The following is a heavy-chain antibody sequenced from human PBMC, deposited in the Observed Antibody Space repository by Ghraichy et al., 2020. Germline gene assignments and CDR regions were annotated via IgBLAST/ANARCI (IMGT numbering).Heavy chain of an antibody. J-gene: IGHJ4*02. D-gene: IGHD3-3*01. V-gene: IGHV3-49*04. CDR3: TRGRGEYYEISSLDY. Sequence: GGSLRLSCTASGFTFGDYAMSWVRQAPGKGLEWVGFIRSKAYGGTTEYAASVKGRFTISRDDSKSIAYLQMNSLKTEDTAVYYCTRGRGEYYEISSLDYWGQGTLVTVSS. CDR1: GFTFGDYA. CDR2: IRSKAYGGTT.